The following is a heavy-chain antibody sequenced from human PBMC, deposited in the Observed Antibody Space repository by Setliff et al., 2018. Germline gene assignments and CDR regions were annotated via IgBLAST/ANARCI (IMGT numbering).Heavy chain of an antibody. CDR3: ARVSQYSSGWYYYYYYGMDV. J-gene: IGHJ6*02. V-gene: IGHV4-39*07. D-gene: IGHD6-19*01. CDR1: GGSISSGSYY. CDR2: IYYSGST. Sequence: PSETLSLTCTVSGGSISSGSYYWSWIRQPPGKGLEWIGSIYYSGSTYYNPSLKSRVTISVDTSKNQFSLKLSSVTAADTAVYYCARVSQYSSGWYYYYYYGMDVWGQGTTVTVSS.